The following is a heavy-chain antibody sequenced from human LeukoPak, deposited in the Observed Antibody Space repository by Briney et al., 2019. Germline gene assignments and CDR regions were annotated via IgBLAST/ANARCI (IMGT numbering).Heavy chain of an antibody. V-gene: IGHV3-21*01. J-gene: IGHJ4*02. D-gene: IGHD2/OR15-2a*01. Sequence: GGSLRLSCAASGFTFKSYTMIWVRQAPGKGLEWVSSINKASDYIHYADSAKGRFSVSRDNAENSLFLQLNSLRGEDTAVYYCARASPHCNNITCYAGALDSWGQGTLVTVSS. CDR3: ARASPHCNNITCYAGALDS. CDR2: INKASDYI. CDR1: GFTFKSYT.